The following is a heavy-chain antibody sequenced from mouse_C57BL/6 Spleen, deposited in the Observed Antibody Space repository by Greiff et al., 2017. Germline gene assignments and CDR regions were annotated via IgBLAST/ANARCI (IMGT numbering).Heavy chain of an antibody. V-gene: IGHV5-15*01. CDR3: ARRDYDYGGGWFAY. CDR1: GFTFSDYG. J-gene: IGHJ3*01. Sequence: EVKLVESGGGLVQPGGSLKLSCAASGFTFSDYGMAWVRQAPRKGPEWVAFISNLAYSIYYADTVTGRFTISRENAKNTLYLEMSSLRSEDTAMYYCARRDYDYGGGWFAYWGQGTLVTVSA. D-gene: IGHD2-4*01. CDR2: ISNLAYSI.